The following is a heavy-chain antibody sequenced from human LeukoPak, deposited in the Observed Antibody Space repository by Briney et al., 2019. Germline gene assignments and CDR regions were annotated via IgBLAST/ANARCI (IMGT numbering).Heavy chain of an antibody. CDR2: INPEGGDT. CDR3: ARGPRGQRFDY. Sequence: APVKVSCKASGYTFNTYYIHWVRQAPGQGLEWMGLINPEGGDTTYAQNLQGRVTMTRDTSTSTVYMELSNLISEDTAVYYCARGPRGQRFDYWGQGTLVTVSS. J-gene: IGHJ4*02. CDR1: GYTFNTYY. V-gene: IGHV1-46*02. D-gene: IGHD1-1*01.